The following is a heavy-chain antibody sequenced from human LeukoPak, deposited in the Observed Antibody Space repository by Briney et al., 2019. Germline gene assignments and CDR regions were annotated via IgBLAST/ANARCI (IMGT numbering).Heavy chain of an antibody. Sequence: ASVKVSCKASGYTFTRHYMNWVRQAPGQGLEWMGWINTDTGNPTYAQGFTGRFVFSLDTSVSTAYLQISSLKTDDTAVYYCARGVPGDYWGQGTLVTVSS. CDR3: ARGVPGDY. V-gene: IGHV7-4-1*02. CDR2: INTDTGNP. CDR1: GYTFTRHY. J-gene: IGHJ4*02.